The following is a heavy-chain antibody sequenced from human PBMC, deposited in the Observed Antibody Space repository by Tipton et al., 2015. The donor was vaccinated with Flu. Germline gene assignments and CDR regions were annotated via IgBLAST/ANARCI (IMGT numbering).Heavy chain of an antibody. CDR3: ARAINSAFDI. J-gene: IGHJ3*02. D-gene: IGHD5-24*01. V-gene: IGHV1-69*01. CDR2: IIPIFGTA. Sequence: QSGPEVKKPGSSVKVSCKASGGTFSTYTISWVRQAPGQGLEWMEGIIPIFGTAIYAQKFQGRVTVTADVSTNTAYMELSSLRSDGTAVYYCARAINSAFDIWGQGTMVTVS. CDR1: GGTFSTYT.